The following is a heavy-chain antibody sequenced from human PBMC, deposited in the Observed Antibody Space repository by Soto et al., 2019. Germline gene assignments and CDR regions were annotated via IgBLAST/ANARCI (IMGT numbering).Heavy chain of an antibody. J-gene: IGHJ4*02. CDR3: AKDGRHCSGGSCPQGH. V-gene: IGHV1-2*02. D-gene: IGHD2-15*01. CDR2: INPISGGT. Sequence: ASVKVSCKTSGYTFTGHHIHRVRQAPGQGLEWMGWINPISGGTKYREKFQGRVSITRDKSSSTAYMELSSLTPDDSAVYYCAKDGRHCSGGSCPQGHWGQGTLVTVSS. CDR1: GYTFTGHH.